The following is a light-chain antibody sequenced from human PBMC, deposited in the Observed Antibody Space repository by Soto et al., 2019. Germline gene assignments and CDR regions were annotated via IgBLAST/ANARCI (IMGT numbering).Light chain of an antibody. CDR2: DAS. V-gene: IGKV3-11*01. J-gene: IGKJ1*01. Sequence: TLFPQSPVTLSLSTGARATLSCRASQSIRTFLAWYQHRPGQAPRLLIYDASDRATGIPARFSGSGSGTDFTLTISSLEPEDSAFYYCQQRDNWPQTFGQGTKVDIK. CDR1: QSIRTF. CDR3: QQRDNWPQT.